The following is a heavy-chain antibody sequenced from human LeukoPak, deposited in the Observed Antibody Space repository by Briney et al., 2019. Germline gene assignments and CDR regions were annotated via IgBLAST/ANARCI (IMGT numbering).Heavy chain of an antibody. Sequence: GGSLRLSCAASGFTFSNAWMSWVRQAPGKGLEWVGRIKSKTDGGTTDYAAPVKGRFTISRDDSKNTLYLQMNSLKTEDTAVYYCTHRTEEQWPPNDAFDIWGQGTMVTVSS. J-gene: IGHJ3*02. D-gene: IGHD6-19*01. CDR1: GFTFSNAW. CDR2: IKSKTDGGTT. V-gene: IGHV3-15*01. CDR3: THRTEEQWPPNDAFDI.